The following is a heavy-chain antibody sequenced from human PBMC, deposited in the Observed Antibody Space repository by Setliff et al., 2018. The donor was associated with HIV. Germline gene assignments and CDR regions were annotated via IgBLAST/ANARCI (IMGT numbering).Heavy chain of an antibody. J-gene: IGHJ3*02. CDR1: GGPFTSSS. CDR3: ARAPELYSGSYDAFDI. Sequence: GASVKVSCKASGGPFTSSSIGWVRQAPGQGLEWMGRIIPILGVPRYAQKFQGRVTITADKSTSTSYMHLSSLRAEDTAVYYCARAPELYSGSYDAFDIWGQGTMVTVSS. V-gene: IGHV1-69*02. D-gene: IGHD1-26*01. CDR2: IIPILGVP.